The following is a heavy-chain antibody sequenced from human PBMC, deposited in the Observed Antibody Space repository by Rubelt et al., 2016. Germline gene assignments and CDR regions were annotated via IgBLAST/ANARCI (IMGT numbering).Heavy chain of an antibody. V-gene: IGHV1-3*04. CDR2: INTDNDNK. CDR3: ARERTWYSSGWLWIFDF. J-gene: IGHJ4*02. CDR1: GYTFTSYA. Sequence: QVQLVQSGAEVKKPGASVKVSCKASGYTFTSYAMHWVRQAPGQRLDWMGWINTDNDNKKYSQGVQGRVTITRDTSASTAYMELSSLRSEDTAVYYCARERTWYSSGWLWIFDFWGQGTLVTVSS. D-gene: IGHD6-19*01.